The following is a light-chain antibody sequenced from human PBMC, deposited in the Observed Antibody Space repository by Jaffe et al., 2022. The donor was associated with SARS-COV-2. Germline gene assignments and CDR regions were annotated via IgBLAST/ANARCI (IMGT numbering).Light chain of an antibody. V-gene: IGLV3-1*01. CDR3: QAWFNSSVL. J-gene: IGLJ2*01. Sequence: SYELTQPPSVSVSPGQTASITCSGDKLGNRYVCWYQQKPGQSPVLVIYEDRKRPSGIPERFSGSNSGNTATLTISGTQAMDEADYYCQAWFNSSVLFGGGTKLTVL. CDR2: EDR. CDR1: KLGNRY.